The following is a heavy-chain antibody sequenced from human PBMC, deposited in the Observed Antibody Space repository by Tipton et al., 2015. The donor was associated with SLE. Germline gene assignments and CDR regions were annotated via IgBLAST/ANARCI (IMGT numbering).Heavy chain of an antibody. D-gene: IGHD3-16*01. CDR2: IFPGDSDT. CDR1: GYIFANSW. CDR3: ARRGGSLNFFDY. J-gene: IGHJ4*02. V-gene: IGHV5-51*03. Sequence: QLVQSGVEVKKPGESLKISCKTSGYIFANSWIGWVRQMPGKGLEWVGIIFPGDSDTRYRPSFQGQVTISVDKSITTAFLQWSSLKASDSAIYYCARRGGSLNFFDYWGQGTLVTVSS.